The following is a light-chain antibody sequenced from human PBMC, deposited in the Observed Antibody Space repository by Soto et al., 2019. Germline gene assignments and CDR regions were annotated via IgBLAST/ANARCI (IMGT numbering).Light chain of an antibody. CDR1: GSNIGSNT. CDR2: TND. V-gene: IGLV1-44*01. Sequence: QSVLTQPPSASGTPGQRVTISCSGSGSNIGSNTVNWSQHLPGTAPKVLINTNDQRPSGVPDRFSGSKSGTSASLAISGLQSDDEADYYCATWDDNLNGPVFGGGTKVTVL. CDR3: ATWDDNLNGPV. J-gene: IGLJ3*02.